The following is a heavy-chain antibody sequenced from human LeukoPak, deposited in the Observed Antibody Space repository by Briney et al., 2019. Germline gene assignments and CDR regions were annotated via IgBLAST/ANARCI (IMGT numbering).Heavy chain of an antibody. Sequence: SETLSLTCTVSGGSISSYYWSWIRQPPGKGLEWIGYIYYSGSTNYNPSLKSRVTISVDTSKNQFSLKLSSVTAADTAVYYCAREKGVGAVDYWGQGTLVTVSS. CDR2: IYYSGST. V-gene: IGHV4-59*01. D-gene: IGHD1-26*01. CDR3: AREKGVGAVDY. J-gene: IGHJ4*02. CDR1: GGSISSYY.